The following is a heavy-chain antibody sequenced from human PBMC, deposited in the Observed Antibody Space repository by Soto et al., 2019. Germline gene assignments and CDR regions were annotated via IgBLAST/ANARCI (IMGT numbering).Heavy chain of an antibody. CDR2: IIPIFGTA. CDR1: AGTFSSYA. J-gene: IGHJ4*02. CDR3: ARDSRTAQLFDY. Sequence: ASGKVCCKASAGTFSSYAISWVRQAPGQGLEWMGGIIPIFGTANYAQKFQGRVTITADESTSTAYMELSSLRSEDTAVYYCARDSRTAQLFDYWGQGTLVTVSS. D-gene: IGHD5-18*01. V-gene: IGHV1-69*13.